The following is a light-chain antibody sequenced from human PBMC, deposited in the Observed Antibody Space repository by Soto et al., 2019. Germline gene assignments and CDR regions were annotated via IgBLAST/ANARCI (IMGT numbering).Light chain of an antibody. Sequence: EIVMTQSPGTLSVALGERATRSCRASQSVSIHLAWYQQKPGQAPRLLIYDTSTRATGIPARFSGSGSGTEFTLTISSLQSEDFAVYYCQQYSNWPPITFGQGTRLEIK. CDR2: DTS. CDR1: QSVSIH. CDR3: QQYSNWPPIT. J-gene: IGKJ5*01. V-gene: IGKV3-15*01.